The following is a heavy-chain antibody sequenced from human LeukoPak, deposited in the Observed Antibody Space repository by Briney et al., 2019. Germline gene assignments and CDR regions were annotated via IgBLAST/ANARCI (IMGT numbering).Heavy chain of an antibody. CDR1: GFSFSDYY. CDR3: AGGDYTGCFDY. V-gene: IGHV3-11*04. D-gene: IGHD4-11*01. Sequence: GGSLRLSCAASGFSFSDYYMSWIRQAPGKGLEWISYTSSSGSNIYADSVKGRFTISRDNAKNSLYLQMNSLRAEDTAVYYCAGGDYTGCFDYWGQGTLVTVSS. J-gene: IGHJ4*02. CDR2: TSSSGSNI.